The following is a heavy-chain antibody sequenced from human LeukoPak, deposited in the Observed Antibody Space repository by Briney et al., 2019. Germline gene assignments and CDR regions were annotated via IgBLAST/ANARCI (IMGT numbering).Heavy chain of an antibody. CDR3: ARLRAGEYDSSGYYFDY. J-gene: IGHJ4*02. V-gene: IGHV3-11*03. CDR2: ISSSSSYT. Sequence: GGSLRLSCAASGFTFSDYYMSWIRQAPGKGLEWVSYISSSSSYTNYADFVKGRFTISRDNANNSLYLQMNSLRAEDTAVYYCARLRAGEYDSSGYYFDYWGQGTLVTVSS. CDR1: GFTFSDYY. D-gene: IGHD3-22*01.